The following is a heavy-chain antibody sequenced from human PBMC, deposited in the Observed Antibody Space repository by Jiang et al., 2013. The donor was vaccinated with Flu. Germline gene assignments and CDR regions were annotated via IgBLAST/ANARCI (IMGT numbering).Heavy chain of an antibody. Sequence: LVESGGGVVQPGRSLRLSCAASGFNFGSFGMHWVRQAPGKGLEWPAVIWYDGGNKYYVDSVKGRFTISRDNSKKKLYLQMNSLRVEDTAVYFCAKDQATMSYFDYWGQGTLVTVSS. D-gene: IGHD3-10*02. CDR2: IWYDGGNK. J-gene: IGHJ4*02. CDR1: GFNFGSFG. CDR3: AKDQATMSYFDY. V-gene: IGHV3-33*06.